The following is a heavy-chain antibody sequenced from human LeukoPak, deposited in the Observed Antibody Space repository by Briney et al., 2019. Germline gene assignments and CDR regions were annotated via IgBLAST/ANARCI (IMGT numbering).Heavy chain of an antibody. CDR3: ARDSHMVRGGSIDAFGF. CDR2: INPSGGGT. Sequence: ASVKVSCKASGYTFNRYYVHWVRRAPGQGLEWIGIINPSGGGTRYAQKFQDRITMTWDTSTSTVYMELSSLRSEDTAVYYCARDSHMVRGGSIDAFGFWGQGTMVTVSS. CDR1: GYTFNRYY. J-gene: IGHJ3*01. D-gene: IGHD3-10*01. V-gene: IGHV1-46*02.